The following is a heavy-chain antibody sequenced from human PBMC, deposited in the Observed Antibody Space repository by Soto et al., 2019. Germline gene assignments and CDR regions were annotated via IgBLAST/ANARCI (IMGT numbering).Heavy chain of an antibody. CDR3: AAYCSGGSCYFPFDP. J-gene: IGHJ5*02. D-gene: IGHD2-15*01. CDR1: GGSISSSSYY. V-gene: IGHV4-39*01. CDR2: IYYSGST. Sequence: QLQLQESGPGLVKPSETLSLTCTVSGGSISSSSYYWGWIRQPPGKGLEWIGSIYYSGSTYYNPSLRRRVPISVDTSKNQFSLKLSSVTAADTAVYYCAAYCSGGSCYFPFDPWGQGTLVTVSS.